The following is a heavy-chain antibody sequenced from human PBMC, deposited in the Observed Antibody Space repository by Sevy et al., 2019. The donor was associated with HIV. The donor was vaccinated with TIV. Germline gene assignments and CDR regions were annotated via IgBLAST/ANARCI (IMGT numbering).Heavy chain of an antibody. CDR2: VYYTGGT. CDR3: PRRNDFDI. CDR1: GGSINSDH. J-gene: IGHJ3*02. Sequence: SENLSLTCTVSGGSINSDHWNCIRQPPGKGLEWIGYVYYTGGTNYNPSLKNRVTISVDRTKNQFSLKLTSVTAADTAVSYCPRRNDFDIWGQGTLVTVSS. V-gene: IGHV4-59*08.